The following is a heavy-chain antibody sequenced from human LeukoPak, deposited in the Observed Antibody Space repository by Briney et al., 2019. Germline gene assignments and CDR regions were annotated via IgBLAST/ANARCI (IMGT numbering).Heavy chain of an antibody. CDR1: GITFSNYA. V-gene: IGHV3-23*01. CDR3: AGRPTGYSSGYIH. J-gene: IGHJ4*02. Sequence: GGSLRLSCVASGITFSNYAVSWVRQAPEKGLDWVSVISGSAHKIRYADSVKGRFTISRDNSENIVYLQTNNLRVEDTAVYYCAGRPTGYSSGYIHWGQGTLVTVSS. D-gene: IGHD5-18*01. CDR2: ISGSAHKI.